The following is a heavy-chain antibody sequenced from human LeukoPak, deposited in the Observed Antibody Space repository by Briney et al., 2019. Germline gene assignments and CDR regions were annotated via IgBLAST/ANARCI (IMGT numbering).Heavy chain of an antibody. Sequence: SVKVSCKASGGTFSSYAISWVRQAPGQGLEWMGGIIPIFGTANYAQKFQGRVTITADESTSTAYMELSSLRSEDTAVYYCAREGMSDIVVVPAAIDRLYYYYGMDVWGQGTTVTVSS. J-gene: IGHJ6*02. CDR1: GGTFSSYA. CDR3: AREGMSDIVVVPAAIDRLYYYYGMDV. CDR2: IIPIFGTA. D-gene: IGHD2-2*02. V-gene: IGHV1-69*13.